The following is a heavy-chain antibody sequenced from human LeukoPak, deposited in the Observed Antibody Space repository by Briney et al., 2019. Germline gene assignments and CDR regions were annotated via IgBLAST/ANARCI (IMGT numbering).Heavy chain of an antibody. CDR2: FYYSGTT. CDR1: GGSTSSNNYY. V-gene: IGHV4-39*07. D-gene: IGHD4-17*01. J-gene: IGHJ4*02. CDR3: ARGIESYGDYGY. Sequence: SETLSLTCTVSGGSTSSNNYYWGWIRQPPGKGLEWIGSFYYSGTTYYNPSLKSRVTISIDTSKNQFSLKLSSLTAADTAIYYCARGIESYGDYGYWGQGILVTVSS.